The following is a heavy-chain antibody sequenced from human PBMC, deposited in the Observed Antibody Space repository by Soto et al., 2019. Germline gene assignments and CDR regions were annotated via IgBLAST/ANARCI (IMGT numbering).Heavy chain of an antibody. J-gene: IGHJ3*02. CDR1: GFSFSAYG. CDR3: ARDDYYDLLTGYFDDAFDI. D-gene: IGHD3-9*01. V-gene: IGHV3-21*01. CDR2: ISTRGDYI. Sequence: EVQLVESGGGLVKPGGSLKLSCTASGFSFSAYGMNWVRQAPGKGLEWVSSISTRGDYIHYADSVKGRFTSSRDNAKNSLYLQMDSLRAEDTAVYYCARDDYYDLLTGYFDDAFDIWGQGTVVTVSS.